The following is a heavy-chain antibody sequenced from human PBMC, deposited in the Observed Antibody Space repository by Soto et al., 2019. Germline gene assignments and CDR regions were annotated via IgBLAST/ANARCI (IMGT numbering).Heavy chain of an antibody. CDR3: AKDRKYYYDSSGYFSY. Sequence: GGSLRLSCAASGFTFSSYAMSWVRQAPGKGLEWVSAISGSGGSTYYADSVKGRFTISRDNSKNTLYLQMNSLRAEDTAVYYCAKDRKYYYDSSGYFSYWGQGTLVTVSS. CDR2: ISGSGGST. D-gene: IGHD3-22*01. J-gene: IGHJ4*02. V-gene: IGHV3-23*01. CDR1: GFTFSSYA.